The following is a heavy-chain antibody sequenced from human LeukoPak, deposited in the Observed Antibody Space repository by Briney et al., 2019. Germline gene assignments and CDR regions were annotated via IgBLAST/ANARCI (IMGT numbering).Heavy chain of an antibody. CDR2: ISANSGNT. CDR3: ARGDDYGDS. Sequence: ASVKVSCMASGYSFTIFGITWVRPAPGQGLEWLGCISANSGNTNYAQKFRGRVTMTTDTSTSSADMELRSLTSDDTAVYYCARGDDYGDSWGQGTLVTVSA. D-gene: IGHD5-24*01. V-gene: IGHV1-18*01. CDR1: GYSFTIFG. J-gene: IGHJ4*02.